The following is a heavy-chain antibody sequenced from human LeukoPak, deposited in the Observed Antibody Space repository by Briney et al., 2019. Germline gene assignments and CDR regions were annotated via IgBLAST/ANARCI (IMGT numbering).Heavy chain of an antibody. V-gene: IGHV2-5*02. CDR2: IYWDDDN. J-gene: IGHJ5*02. Sequence: SGPTLVHPTPPLTLTCTLSGLSLRTRGVGVGWIRQPPVKALEWLAVIYWDDDNRYSPSMNTRLTITKDTSKNQVVLTLTNMDPVDTATYYCAHCYYYGSGSYMAWFDPWGQGTLVTVSS. CDR3: AHCYYYGSGSYMAWFDP. D-gene: IGHD3-10*01. CDR1: GLSLRTRGVG.